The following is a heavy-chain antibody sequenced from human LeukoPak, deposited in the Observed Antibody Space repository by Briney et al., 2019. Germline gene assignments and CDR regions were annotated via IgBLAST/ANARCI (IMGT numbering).Heavy chain of an antibody. Sequence: ASVKVSCKASGGTFSSYAISWVRQAPGQGLEWMGGIIPIFGTANYAQKFQGRVTITTDESTSTAYMELSSLRSEDTAVYYCATSIAAPGARANDAFDIWGQGTMVTVSS. J-gene: IGHJ3*02. CDR1: GGTFSSYA. V-gene: IGHV1-69*05. CDR3: ATSIAAPGARANDAFDI. D-gene: IGHD6-13*01. CDR2: IIPIFGTA.